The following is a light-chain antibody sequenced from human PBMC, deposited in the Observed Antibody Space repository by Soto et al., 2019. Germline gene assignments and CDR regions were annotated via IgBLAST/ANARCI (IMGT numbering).Light chain of an antibody. Sequence: DIQMTQSPSSLSASVGDRVTITCRASQGIRNDLSWYQQKPGKAPKRLIYAASSLHSGVPSRFSGSGSGTYFTLTISSLQPEDFATYYCQQSYSTPFTFGGGTKVDI. CDR3: QQSYSTPFT. CDR2: AAS. J-gene: IGKJ4*01. CDR1: QGIRND. V-gene: IGKV1-39*01.